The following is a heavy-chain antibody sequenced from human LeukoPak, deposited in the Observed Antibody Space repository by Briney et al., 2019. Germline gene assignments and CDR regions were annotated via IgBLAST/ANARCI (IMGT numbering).Heavy chain of an antibody. CDR2: INSDGSST. V-gene: IGHV3-74*01. CDR1: GFTFSSYW. J-gene: IGHJ4*02. CDR3: AREWYYYDSSGYYNS. D-gene: IGHD3-22*01. Sequence: GGSLRLSCAASGFTFSSYWMHWVRQAPGKGLVWVSRINSDGSSTSYADSVKGRFTISRVNAKNTLYLQMNSLRAEDTAVYYCAREWYYYDSSGYYNSWGQGTLVTVSS.